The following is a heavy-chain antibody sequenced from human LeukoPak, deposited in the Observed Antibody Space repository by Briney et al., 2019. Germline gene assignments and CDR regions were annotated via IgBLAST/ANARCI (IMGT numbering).Heavy chain of an antibody. CDR1: GYTFTGYY. D-gene: IGHD3-22*01. J-gene: IGHJ5*02. V-gene: IGHV1-2*06. CDR2: INPNSGGT. Sequence: ASVKVSCKASGYTFTGYYMHWVRQVPGQGLEWMGRINPNSGGTNYAQKFQGRVTMTRDTSISTAYMELSRLRSDDTAVYYCARDRYYDSSGYSPWGQGTLVTVSS. CDR3: ARDRYYDSSGYSP.